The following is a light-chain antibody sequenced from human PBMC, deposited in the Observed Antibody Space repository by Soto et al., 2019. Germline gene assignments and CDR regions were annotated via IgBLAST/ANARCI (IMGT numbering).Light chain of an antibody. J-gene: IGKJ2*01. CDR2: GAA. CDR1: QSVTSTS. CDR3: HLYGSSPMYT. V-gene: IGKV3-20*01. Sequence: EIVWSQSPGTLSLSPGERATLSCRASQSVTSTSLSWYQQKTGQAPRLLIYGAANRATGIPDMFSGRGSGKDFTLTISRLEPEDFAVYYCHLYGSSPMYTCGQGTTLELK.